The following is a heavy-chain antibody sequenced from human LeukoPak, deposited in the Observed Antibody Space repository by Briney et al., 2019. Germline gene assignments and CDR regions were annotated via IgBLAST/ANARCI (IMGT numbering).Heavy chain of an antibody. J-gene: IGHJ4*02. CDR1: GFTFSPYA. CDR2: IGGSGTSI. V-gene: IGHV3-21*01. CDR3: ARESSEAFDY. Sequence: GGSLRLSCAASGFTFSPYAMNWVRQAPGKGLEWVSSIGGSGTSIYYAGSVKGRFIISSDNAKNSLFLQMNSLKPEDTAVYYCARESSEAFDYWGQGTLVTVSS.